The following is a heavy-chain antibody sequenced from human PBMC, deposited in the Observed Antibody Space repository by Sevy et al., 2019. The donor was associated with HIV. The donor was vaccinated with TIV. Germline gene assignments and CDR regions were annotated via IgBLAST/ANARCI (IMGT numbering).Heavy chain of an antibody. CDR3: AKALNPALESMIEVVHRTLKGFDV. CDR1: GFTFNTHA. D-gene: IGHD3-22*01. V-gene: IGHV3-23*01. Sequence: QLGGSLRLSCAASGFTFNTHAMTWVRQAPGKGLEWVSVISGPGLSTYYADSVKGRFTISRDNSKNTLYLQMNSLKADDTATYYCAKALNPALESMIEVVHRTLKGFDVWGQGTMVTVSS. CDR2: ISGPGLST. J-gene: IGHJ3*01.